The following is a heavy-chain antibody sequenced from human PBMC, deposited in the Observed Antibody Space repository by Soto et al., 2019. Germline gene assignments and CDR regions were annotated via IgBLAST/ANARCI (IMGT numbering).Heavy chain of an antibody. J-gene: IGHJ4*02. CDR3: ASFICHCSGDSCYQY. V-gene: IGHV6-1*01. D-gene: IGHD2-15*01. CDR2: TYYRSKWYS. Sequence: SQTLSLTCAISGDSVSRNTAAWNWIRQSPERGLEWLGRTYYRSKWYSDYAVSVKGRMTITPDTSKNQFSLQLNSVTPDDTAVYYCASFICHCSGDSCYQYWGQGALDTVSS. CDR1: GDSVSRNTAA.